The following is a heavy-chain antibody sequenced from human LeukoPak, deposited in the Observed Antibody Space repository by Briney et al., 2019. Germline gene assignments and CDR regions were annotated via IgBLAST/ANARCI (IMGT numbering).Heavy chain of an antibody. CDR1: GYTFTSYG. J-gene: IGHJ4*02. D-gene: IGHD5-18*01. Sequence: ASVKVSCKASGYTFTSYGISWVRQAPGQGLEWMGWISAYNGNTNYAQKLQGRVTMTTDTSTSTAYMGLRSLRSDDTAVYYCARDREYSYGNPIDYWGQGTLVTVSS. V-gene: IGHV1-18*01. CDR2: ISAYNGNT. CDR3: ARDREYSYGNPIDY.